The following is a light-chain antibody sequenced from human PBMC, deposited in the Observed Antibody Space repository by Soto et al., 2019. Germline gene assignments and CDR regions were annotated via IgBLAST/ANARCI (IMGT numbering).Light chain of an antibody. CDR2: EVS. CDR3: SSYTPSSTLV. V-gene: IGLV2-14*01. CDR1: GSDVGGYDY. J-gene: IGLJ3*02. Sequence: QSVLTQPASVXXSLGQSITISCTGTGSDVGGYDYVSWYQHHPGRAPKLIIYEVSHRPSGVSNRFSGSKSGNTASLTISGLQPEDETDYFCSSYTPSSTLVFGGGTKLTVL.